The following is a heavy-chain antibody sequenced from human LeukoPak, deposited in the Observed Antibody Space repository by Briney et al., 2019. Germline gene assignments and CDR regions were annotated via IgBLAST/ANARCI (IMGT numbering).Heavy chain of an antibody. Sequence: GGSLRLSCAASGFTFSSYAMHWVRQAPGKGLEWVAVISYDGSNKYYADSAKGRFTISRDNSKNTLYLQMNSLRAEDTAVYYCARAAGRSSYDAFDIWGQGTMVTVSS. CDR2: ISYDGSNK. J-gene: IGHJ3*02. CDR1: GFTFSSYA. CDR3: ARAAGRSSYDAFDI. D-gene: IGHD1-26*01. V-gene: IGHV3-30*04.